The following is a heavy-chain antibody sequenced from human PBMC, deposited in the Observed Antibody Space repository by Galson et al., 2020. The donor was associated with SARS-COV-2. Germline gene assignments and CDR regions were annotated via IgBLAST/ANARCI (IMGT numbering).Heavy chain of an antibody. J-gene: IGHJ4*02. CDR2: IYYTGST. CDR3: ARAKTTPGTNY. V-gene: IGHV4-39*07. Sequence: SETLSLTCTVSGGSITNYIYHWGWIRQPPGKGLEWTGSIYYTGSTYYNPSLKSRVTIAIDTSKNQVSLKLTSVTAADTAVYYCARAKTTPGTNYWGQGTLVTVSS. D-gene: IGHD1-1*01. CDR1: GGSITNYIYH.